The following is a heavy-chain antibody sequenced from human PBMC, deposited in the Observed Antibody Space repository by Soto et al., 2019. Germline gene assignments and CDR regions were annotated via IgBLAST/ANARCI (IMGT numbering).Heavy chain of an antibody. D-gene: IGHD6-13*01. CDR3: AFHCGIAAASLDYYGMDV. J-gene: IGHJ6*02. V-gene: IGHV3-33*01. CDR2: IWYDGSNK. Sequence: PGGSLRLSCAASGFTFSSYGMHWVRQAPGKGQEKVAVIWYDGSNKYYADSVKGRFTISRDNSKNTLYLQMNSLRAEDTAVYYCAFHCGIAAASLDYYGMDVWGQGTTVTVSS. CDR1: GFTFSSYG.